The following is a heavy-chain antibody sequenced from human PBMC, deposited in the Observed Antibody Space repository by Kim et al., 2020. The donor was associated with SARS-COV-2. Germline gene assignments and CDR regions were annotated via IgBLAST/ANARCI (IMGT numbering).Heavy chain of an antibody. Sequence: GSLRLSCAASGFTFTSYAMSWVRQAPGKGLEWVSTIDGSGGTTFDADSARGRFTISRDNSVNTVSLQMNSLRVDDTAVYYCADPPNFWGQGTLVTVSS. J-gene: IGHJ4*02. CDR3: ADPPNF. V-gene: IGHV3-23*01. CDR1: GFTFTSYA. CDR2: IDGSGGTT.